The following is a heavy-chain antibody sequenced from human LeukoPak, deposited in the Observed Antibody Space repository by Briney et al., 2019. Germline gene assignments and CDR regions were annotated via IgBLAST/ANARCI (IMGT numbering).Heavy chain of an antibody. J-gene: IGHJ4*02. D-gene: IGHD5-24*01. V-gene: IGHV1-69*04. CDR2: IIPVLGIA. Sequence: SSVKVSCKASGGTFSTYAITWVRQAPGQGLEWMGRIIPVLGIANYAQKFQGRVTITADKSTSTAYMDLSSLRSDDTAVYCCASPGARWLQEPFDYWGQGTLVTVSS. CDR1: GGTFSTYA. CDR3: ASPGARWLQEPFDY.